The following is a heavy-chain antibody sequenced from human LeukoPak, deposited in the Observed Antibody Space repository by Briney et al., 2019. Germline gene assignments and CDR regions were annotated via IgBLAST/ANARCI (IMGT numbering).Heavy chain of an antibody. D-gene: IGHD2-2*01. CDR1: GYTFTGYY. CDR3: ARDRGCSSTSCYEHYYYYMDV. J-gene: IGHJ6*03. V-gene: IGHV1-2*02. Sequence: ASVKVSCKASGYTFTGYYLHWVRQAPGQGLEWMGWINPNSGGTNYAQNFQDRVTMTRDTSISTAYMELSSLRSDDTAVYYCARDRGCSSTSCYEHYYYYMDVWGKGTTVTISS. CDR2: INPNSGGT.